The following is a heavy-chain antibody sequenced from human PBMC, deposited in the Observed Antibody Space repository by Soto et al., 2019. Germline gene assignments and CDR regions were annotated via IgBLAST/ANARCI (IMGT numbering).Heavy chain of an antibody. V-gene: IGHV3-23*01. J-gene: IGHJ3*02. CDR1: GFTFSSYA. D-gene: IGHD4-17*01. Sequence: GGSLRLSCAASGFTFSSYAMSWVRQAPGKGLEWVSAISGSGGSTYYADSVKGRFTISRDNSKNTLYLQMNSLRAEDTAVYYCAKDGHSWDTVTTWAFDIWGQGTMVTVSS. CDR3: AKDGHSWDTVTTWAFDI. CDR2: ISGSGGST.